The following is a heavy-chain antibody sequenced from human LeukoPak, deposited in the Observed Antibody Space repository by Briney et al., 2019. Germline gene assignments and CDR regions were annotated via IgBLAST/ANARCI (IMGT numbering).Heavy chain of an antibody. V-gene: IGHV4-31*03. CDR3: ARGTGGAAAADFDP. CDR1: DGSIGSDGYY. J-gene: IGHJ5*02. D-gene: IGHD6-13*01. CDR2: IYYTGST. Sequence: PSETLSLTCTVSDGSIGSDGYYWSWIRQHPGKGLEWIGAIYYTGSTYYNPSLKSRATISVDTSKNHFSLKLTSVTAADTAVYYCARGTGGAAAADFDPWGQGTLVTVSS.